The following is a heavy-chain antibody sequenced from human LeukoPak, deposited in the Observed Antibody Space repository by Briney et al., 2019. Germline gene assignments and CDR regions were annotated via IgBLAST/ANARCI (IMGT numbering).Heavy chain of an antibody. CDR2: IKQDGSNV. D-gene: IGHD2-21*02. J-gene: IGHJ4*02. CDR3: ARNPPMTANTFDY. V-gene: IGHV3-7*01. Sequence: GGSLRLSCAASGSTFSAYWMTWVRQAPGKGLEWVANIKQDGSNVEYLDSVKGRFTISRDNAKNSLYLQMNSLRAEDTAVYYCARNPPMTANTFDYWGQGTLVTVSS. CDR1: GSTFSAYW.